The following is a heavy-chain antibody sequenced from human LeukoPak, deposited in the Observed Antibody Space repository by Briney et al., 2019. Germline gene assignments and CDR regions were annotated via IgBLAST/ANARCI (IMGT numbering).Heavy chain of an antibody. CDR2: ISSSGSTI. J-gene: IGHJ4*02. Sequence: GGSLRLSCAASGFTFSDYYMSWIRQAPGKGLEWVSYISSSGSTIYYADSVKGRFTISRDNAKNSLYLQMHSLRAEDTAVYYCARAEVTMVRVLDYWGQGTLVTVPS. CDR3: ARAEVTMVRVLDY. D-gene: IGHD3-10*01. V-gene: IGHV3-11*01. CDR1: GFTFSDYY.